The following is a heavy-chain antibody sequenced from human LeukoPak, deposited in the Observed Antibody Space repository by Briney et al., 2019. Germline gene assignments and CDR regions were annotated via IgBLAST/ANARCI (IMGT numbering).Heavy chain of an antibody. Sequence: GGSLRLSCAASGFTFSSYAMHWVRQAPGKGLEWVAVISYDGSNKYYADSVKGRFTISRDNSKNTLYLRMNSLRAEDTAVYYCATSPPSNYFDYWGQGTLVTVSS. J-gene: IGHJ4*02. CDR2: ISYDGSNK. CDR1: GFTFSSYA. D-gene: IGHD2-2*01. V-gene: IGHV3-30*04. CDR3: ATSPPSNYFDY.